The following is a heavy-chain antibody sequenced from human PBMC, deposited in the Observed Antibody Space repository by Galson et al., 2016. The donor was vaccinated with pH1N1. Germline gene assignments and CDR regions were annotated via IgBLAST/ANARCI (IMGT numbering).Heavy chain of an antibody. CDR2: ISPDSGGT. CDR1: TYSFSGYY. Sequence: SVKVSCKASTYSFSGYYIHWVRQAPGQGLEWMGWISPDSGGTVYAQKFQDWVTMTWDTSISTTYMGVTRLTSDDTAVYFCATSSPHITGTTGFFGLDVWGQGTTVTVSS. V-gene: IGHV1-2*04. J-gene: IGHJ6*02. CDR3: ATSSPHITGTTGFFGLDV. D-gene: IGHD1-7*01.